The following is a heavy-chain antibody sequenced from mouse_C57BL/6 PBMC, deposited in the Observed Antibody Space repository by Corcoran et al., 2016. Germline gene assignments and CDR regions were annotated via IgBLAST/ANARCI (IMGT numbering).Heavy chain of an antibody. J-gene: IGHJ2*01. CDR2: INPNNGGT. CDR3: VYSNFCFFDY. D-gene: IGHD2-5*01. V-gene: IGHV1-26*01. CDR1: GYTFTDYY. Sequence: EVQLQQSGPELVKPGASVKISCKASGYTFTDYYMNWVKQSHGKSLEWIGDINPNNGGTSYNQKFKGKATLTVDKSSSTAYMELRSLTSEDSAVYYCVYSNFCFFDYWGQGTTLTVSS.